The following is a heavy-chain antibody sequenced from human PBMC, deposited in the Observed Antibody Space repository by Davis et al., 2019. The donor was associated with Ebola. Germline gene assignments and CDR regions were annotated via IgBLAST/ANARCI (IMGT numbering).Heavy chain of an antibody. CDR1: GYTFSNYA. CDR2: MNPNSGDT. V-gene: IGHV1-8*01. Sequence: AASVKVSCKASGYTFSNYAINWARQATAQALERTGWMNPNSGDTCYAQKFQGRVTMTRNTSISTAYMELSSLRSEDTAVYYCAREGTGDGFIYYYGMDVWGQGTTVTVSS. J-gene: IGHJ6*02. D-gene: IGHD1-1*01. CDR3: AREGTGDGFIYYYGMDV.